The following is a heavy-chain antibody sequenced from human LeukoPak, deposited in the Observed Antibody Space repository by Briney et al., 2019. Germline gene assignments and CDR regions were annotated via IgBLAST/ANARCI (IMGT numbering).Heavy chain of an antibody. D-gene: IGHD3-22*01. CDR1: GGSFSGYY. V-gene: IGHV4-34*01. J-gene: IGHJ4*02. CDR3: ARGFKADYYDSSGYYNDY. CDR2: INHSGST. Sequence: SETLSLTCAVYGGSFSGYYWSWIRQPPGKGLEWIGEINHSGSTNYNPSLKSRVTISVDTSKNQFSLKLSSVTATDTAVYYCARGFKADYYDSSGYYNDYWGQGTLVTVSS.